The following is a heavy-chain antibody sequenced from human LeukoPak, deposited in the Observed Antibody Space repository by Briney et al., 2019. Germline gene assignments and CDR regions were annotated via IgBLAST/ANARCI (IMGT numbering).Heavy chain of an antibody. CDR3: ARTMDTAMVYYY. CDR2: IYYSGST. V-gene: IGHV4-59*01. D-gene: IGHD5-18*01. J-gene: IGHJ4*02. Sequence: SETLSLTCTVPGGSISSYYWSWIRQPPGKGLEWIGYIYYSGSTNYNPSLKSRVTISVDTSKNQFSLKLSSVTAADTAVYYCARTMDTAMVYYYWGQGTLVTVSS. CDR1: GGSISSYY.